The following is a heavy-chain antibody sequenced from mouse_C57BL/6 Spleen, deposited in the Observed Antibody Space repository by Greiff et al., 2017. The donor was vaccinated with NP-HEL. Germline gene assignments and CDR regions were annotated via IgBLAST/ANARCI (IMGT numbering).Heavy chain of an antibody. Sequence: QVQLQQSGPELVKPGASVKISCKASGYAFSSSWMNWVKQRPGKGLEWIGRIYPGDGDTNYNGKFKGKATLTADKSSSTAYMQLSSLTSEDSAVYFCARSGNDRAWFAYWGQGTLVTVSA. J-gene: IGHJ3*01. V-gene: IGHV1-82*01. CDR1: GYAFSSSW. CDR2: IYPGDGDT. D-gene: IGHD2-14*01. CDR3: ARSGNDRAWFAY.